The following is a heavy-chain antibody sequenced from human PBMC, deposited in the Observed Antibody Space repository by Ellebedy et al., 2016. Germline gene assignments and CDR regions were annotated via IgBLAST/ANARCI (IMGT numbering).Heavy chain of an antibody. CDR3: ARDYSSSSGRAFDM. V-gene: IGHV3-48*02. CDR1: GFTFSAYS. J-gene: IGHJ3*02. D-gene: IGHD6-6*01. Sequence: GESLKISCAASGFTFSAYSMNWVRQAPGKGLEWISFISTSSSSKYYADSVRGRFTISRDNAKNSLYLQMNSLRDDDPAVFYCARDYSSSSGRAFDMWGQGTIVTVSS. CDR2: ISTSSSSK.